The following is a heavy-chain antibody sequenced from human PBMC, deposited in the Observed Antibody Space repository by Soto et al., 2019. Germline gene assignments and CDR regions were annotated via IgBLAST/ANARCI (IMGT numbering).Heavy chain of an antibody. Sequence: QVQLVQSGAEVKKPGSSVKVSCKASGGTFGNSAISWVRQAPGQGLEWMGGIIPSFATGNSAPEFQGRLTITSDKSTNTAYMGLSSLRSDDTAVYYCARSYYGEGSYWLYGRDVWGQGTTVTVSS. CDR1: GGTFGNSA. J-gene: IGHJ6*01. CDR3: ARSYYGEGSYWLYGRDV. CDR2: IIPSFATG. V-gene: IGHV1-69*06. D-gene: IGHD3-10*01.